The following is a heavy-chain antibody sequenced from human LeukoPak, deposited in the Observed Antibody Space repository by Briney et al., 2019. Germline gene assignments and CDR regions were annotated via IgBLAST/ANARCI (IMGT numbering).Heavy chain of an antibody. CDR3: ARLSGSPHPPFDY. CDR1: GGSISNYY. D-gene: IGHD1-26*01. V-gene: IGHV4-59*08. CDR2: IYYSGST. Sequence: SETLSLTCTVSGGSISNYYWTWLRQPPGKGLEWIGYIYYSGSTYYNPSLKSRVTISVEKSKNQFSLKLTSVTAADTAVYYCARLSGSPHPPFDYWGQGTLVTVSS. J-gene: IGHJ4*02.